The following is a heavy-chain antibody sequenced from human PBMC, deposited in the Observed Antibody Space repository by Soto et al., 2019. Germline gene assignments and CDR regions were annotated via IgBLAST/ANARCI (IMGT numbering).Heavy chain of an antibody. Sequence: GGSLRLSCAASGFTFSNAWMNWVRQAPGKGLEWVGRIKSKTDGGTTDYAAPVKGRFTISRDDSKNTLYLQMNSLKTEDTAVYYCTTARGHLGYCSSTSCYAGIDNWGQGTLVPVSS. V-gene: IGHV3-15*07. CDR1: GFTFSNAW. D-gene: IGHD2-2*01. CDR3: TTARGHLGYCSSTSCYAGIDN. J-gene: IGHJ4*02. CDR2: IKSKTDGGTT.